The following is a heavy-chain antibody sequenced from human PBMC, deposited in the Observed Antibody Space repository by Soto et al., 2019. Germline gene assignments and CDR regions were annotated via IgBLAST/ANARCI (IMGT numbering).Heavy chain of an antibody. D-gene: IGHD3-10*01. CDR3: ARSVRSGSFPYYYYAMDV. J-gene: IGHJ6*02. CDR2: IKSDGSST. CDR1: GFTSGKYW. Sequence: GGSLRLSCAASGFTSGKYWMHWVRQAPGKGLVWVSRIKSDGSSTSYADSVKGRFTISRDNAKNTLDLQMHGLRAEDMAVYYCARSVRSGSFPYYYYAMDVWGQGTTVTVSS. V-gene: IGHV3-74*01.